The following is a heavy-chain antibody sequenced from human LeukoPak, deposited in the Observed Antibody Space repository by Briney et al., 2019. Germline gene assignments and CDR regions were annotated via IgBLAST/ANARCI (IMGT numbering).Heavy chain of an antibody. CDR3: ATPSRAAAGKGGLDY. CDR1: GFTFSSRDW. Sequence: GGSLRLSCVASGFTFSSRDWMTWVRQAPGKGLEWVAFIRYDGSNKYYADSVKGRFTISRDNSKNTLYLQMNSLRAEDTAVYYCATPSRAAAGKGGLDYWGQGTLVTVSS. J-gene: IGHJ4*02. V-gene: IGHV3-30*02. CDR2: IRYDGSNK. D-gene: IGHD6-13*01.